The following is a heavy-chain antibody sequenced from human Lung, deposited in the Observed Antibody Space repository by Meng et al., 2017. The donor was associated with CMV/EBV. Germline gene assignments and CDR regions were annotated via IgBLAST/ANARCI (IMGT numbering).Heavy chain of an antibody. CDR3: AREGWGGSGRPYAS. D-gene: IGHD3-10*01. CDR2: IDESGGQR. V-gene: IGHV3-20*04. CDR1: GFTVDEYG. J-gene: IGHJ5*02. Sequence: SXAAVGFTVDEYGMAWVRQAPGKGLEWVSYIDESGGQRTYADSVKGRFTISRDTSTNYVFLQKKRVRPDDTATYYCAREGWGGSGRPYASWGQGTXVTVSS.